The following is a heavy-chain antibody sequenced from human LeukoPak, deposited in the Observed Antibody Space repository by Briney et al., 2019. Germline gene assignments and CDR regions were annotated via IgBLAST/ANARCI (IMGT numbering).Heavy chain of an antibody. Sequence: SQTLSLTCTVSGDSISSGDYYWSWIRQPAGKGLEWIGRISSSGSTNYNPSLKSRVTISVDTSKNQFSLKLSSVTAADTAVYYCARGYRVDRHFDYWGQGTLVTVSS. J-gene: IGHJ4*02. CDR2: ISSSGST. V-gene: IGHV4-61*02. D-gene: IGHD1-14*01. CDR1: GDSISSGDYY. CDR3: ARGYRVDRHFDY.